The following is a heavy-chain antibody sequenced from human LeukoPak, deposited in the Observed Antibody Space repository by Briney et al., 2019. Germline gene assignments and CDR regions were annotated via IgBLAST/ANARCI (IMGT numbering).Heavy chain of an antibody. CDR1: GGSISSISYY. CDR3: ARLDYYYGSGSYYPYYFDY. V-gene: IGHV4-39*01. D-gene: IGHD3-10*01. Sequence: PSETLSLTCTVSGGSISSISYYWGLIRQPPGKGLEWIGSIYYSGSTYYNPSLKSRVTISVDTSKNQFSLKLCSVTAADTAVYYCARLDYYYGSGSYYPYYFDYWGQGNLVPVSS. J-gene: IGHJ4*02. CDR2: IYYSGST.